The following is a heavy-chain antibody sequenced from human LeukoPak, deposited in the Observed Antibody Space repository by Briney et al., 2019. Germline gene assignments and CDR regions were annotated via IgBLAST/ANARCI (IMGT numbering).Heavy chain of an antibody. Sequence: ASVKVSCKAFGSTFTGTYMHWVGQPPGQGFGWWGWINPNSGGTNYAQKFQGRVTMTRDTSISTAYMELSRLRSDDTAVYYCAREDRIVNYGMDVWGQGTTVTVSS. CDR1: GSTFTGTY. V-gene: IGHV1-2*02. CDR3: AREDRIVNYGMDV. CDR2: INPNSGGT. J-gene: IGHJ6*02. D-gene: IGHD2/OR15-2a*01.